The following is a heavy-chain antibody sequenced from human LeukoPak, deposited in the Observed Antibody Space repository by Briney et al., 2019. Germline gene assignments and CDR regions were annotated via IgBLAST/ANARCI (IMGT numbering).Heavy chain of an antibody. CDR1: GFTFRNYW. V-gene: IGHV3-7*01. D-gene: IGHD3-3*01. CDR2: INVDGSEK. J-gene: IGHJ6*03. Sequence: GGSLRLSCAASGFTFRNYWMSWVRRTPGKGLEWVASINVDGSEKNYVDSVKGRFTMSRDNARNSVYLQMESLRAEDTAVYYCERDKSVFGVVKHYYMDVWGKGTTVTVSS. CDR3: ERDKSVFGVVKHYYMDV.